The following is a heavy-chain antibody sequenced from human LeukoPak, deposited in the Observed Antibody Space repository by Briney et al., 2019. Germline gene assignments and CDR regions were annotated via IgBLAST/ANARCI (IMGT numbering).Heavy chain of an antibody. Sequence: ASVKVSCKASGYTFTSCDINWVRQATGQGLEWMGWMNPNSGNTGYAQKFQGRVTMTRNTSISTAYMELSSLRSEDTAVYYCARDPPVTYYYDSSGSGMDVWGQGTTVTVSS. CDR2: MNPNSGNT. CDR3: ARDPPVTYYYDSSGSGMDV. V-gene: IGHV1-8*01. CDR1: GYTFTSCD. J-gene: IGHJ6*02. D-gene: IGHD3-22*01.